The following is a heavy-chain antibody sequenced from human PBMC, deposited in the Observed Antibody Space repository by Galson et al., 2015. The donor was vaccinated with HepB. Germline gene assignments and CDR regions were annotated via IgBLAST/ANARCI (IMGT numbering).Heavy chain of an antibody. V-gene: IGHV3-48*04. D-gene: IGHD1-26*01. CDR2: ISSSSTTI. CDR1: TFIFSTYS. CDR3: SREGGTYYYYYGMDV. Sequence: SLRLSCAASTFIFSTYSMNWVRQAPGKGLEWVSYISSSSTTIYYADSVKGRFTISRDNAKNSLYLQVNSLRAEDTAVYYCSREGGTYYYYYGMDVWGQGTTVTVSS. J-gene: IGHJ6*02.